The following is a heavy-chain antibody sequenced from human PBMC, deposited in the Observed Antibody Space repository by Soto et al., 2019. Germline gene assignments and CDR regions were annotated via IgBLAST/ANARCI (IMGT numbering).Heavy chain of an antibody. D-gene: IGHD6-13*01. Sequence: GESLKISCKGSGYNFANYWIGWVRQMPGKGLEWMGMIFPGDSDTKNSPSLQGQITMSVDKSDSSAYLQWRSLKASDTAIYYCAAGYTTGPDAFDIWGQGTMVTVSS. J-gene: IGHJ3*02. CDR3: AAGYTTGPDAFDI. V-gene: IGHV5-51*01. CDR1: GYNFANYW. CDR2: IFPGDSDT.